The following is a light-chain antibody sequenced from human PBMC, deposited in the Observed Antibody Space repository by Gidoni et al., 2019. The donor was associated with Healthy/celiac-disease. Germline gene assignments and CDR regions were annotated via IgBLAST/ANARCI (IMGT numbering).Light chain of an antibody. V-gene: IGLV1-40*01. CDR1: SSNSGAGYD. Sequence: QSVLTQPPSVSGAPGQRVTISCTGSSSNSGAGYDVHWYRQLPGTAPKLLIYGNSNRPSGVPDRFSGSKSGTSASLAITGLQAEDEADYYCQSYDSSLSGSNVVFGGGTKLTVL. J-gene: IGLJ2*01. CDR3: QSYDSSLSGSNVV. CDR2: GNS.